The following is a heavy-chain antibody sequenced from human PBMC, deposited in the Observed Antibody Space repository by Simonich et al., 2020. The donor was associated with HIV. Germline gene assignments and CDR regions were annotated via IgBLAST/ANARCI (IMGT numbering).Heavy chain of an antibody. J-gene: IGHJ4*02. CDR2: IRVYNGDK. V-gene: IGHV1-18*01. D-gene: IGHD6-13*01. CDR3: ARDDKGGQQLVGI. Sequence: QVQLVQSGPEVKKPGASVKVSCKASGYTFSNYGISWVRQAPGQGLEWMGWIRVYNGDKKYAQKIQDRVTMSTDTSTSTAYMELRSLRSDDTAVYYCARDDKGGQQLVGIWGQGTLVTVSS. CDR1: GYTFSNYG.